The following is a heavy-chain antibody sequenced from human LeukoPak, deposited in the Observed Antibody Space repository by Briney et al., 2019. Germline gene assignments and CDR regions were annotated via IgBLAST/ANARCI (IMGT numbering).Heavy chain of an antibody. V-gene: IGHV1-18*01. CDR1: GGTFSIYA. D-gene: IGHD3-22*01. Sequence: ASVKVSCKASGGTFSIYAISWVRQAPGQGLEWMGWISAYNGNTNYAQKLQGRVTMTTDTSTSTAYMELRSLRSDDTAVYYCARDYYDSSGYYYGWFDPWGQGTLVTVSS. CDR3: ARDYYDSSGYYYGWFDP. CDR2: ISAYNGNT. J-gene: IGHJ5*02.